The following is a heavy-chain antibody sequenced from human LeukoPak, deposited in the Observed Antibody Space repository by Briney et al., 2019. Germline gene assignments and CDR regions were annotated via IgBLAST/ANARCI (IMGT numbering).Heavy chain of an antibody. D-gene: IGHD3-9*01. CDR3: ARHVWLQPFDY. CDR1: GGSMNSYY. J-gene: IGHJ4*02. CDR2: IYYSGST. V-gene: IGHV4-59*08. Sequence: SETLSLTCSVSGGSMNSYYRSWIRQSPGKGLEWIGYIYYSGSTNYNPSLKSRVTISVDTSKNQFPLKLSSVTAADTAVYYCARHVWLQPFDYWGQGTLVTVSS.